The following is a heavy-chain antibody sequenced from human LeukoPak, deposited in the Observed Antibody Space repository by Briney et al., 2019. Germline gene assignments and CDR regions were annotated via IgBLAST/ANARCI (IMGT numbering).Heavy chain of an antibody. CDR2: ISESGGST. D-gene: IGHD3-22*01. V-gene: IGHV3-23*01. J-gene: IGHJ4*02. Sequence: GGSLRLSCVVSGFTFSTSAMSWVRQAPGKGLEWVSGISESGGSTYYADSVKGRFTSSRDNSKNTLYLQMNNLRAEDTAVYYCATASPYCSGDYCRLRFDYWGQGTLVTVSS. CDR3: ATASPYCSGDYCRLRFDY. CDR1: GFTFSTSA.